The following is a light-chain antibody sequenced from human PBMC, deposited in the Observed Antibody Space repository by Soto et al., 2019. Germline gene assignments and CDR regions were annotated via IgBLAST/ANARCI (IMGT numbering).Light chain of an antibody. CDR1: QGIRGY. V-gene: IGKV1-9*01. J-gene: IGKJ5*01. CDR2: AAS. Sequence: DIQLTQSPSFLSASPGDRVTITCRASQGIRGYLAWYQQSPGRAPKLLIYAASTLQSEVPSRFSGSGSGTEFTLTISSLQPEDFATYYCQQLNTFPITFGQGTRLEIK. CDR3: QQLNTFPIT.